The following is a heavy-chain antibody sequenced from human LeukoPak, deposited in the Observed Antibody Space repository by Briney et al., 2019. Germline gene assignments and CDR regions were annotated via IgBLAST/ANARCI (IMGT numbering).Heavy chain of an antibody. CDR2: IYHSGST. CDR1: GGSISSDY. J-gene: IGHJ4*02. Sequence: SETLSLTCTVSGGSISSDYWSWIRQPPGKGLEWIGYIYHSGSTYYNPSLKSRVTISVDRSKNQFSLKLSSVTAADTAVYYCARTKYSSGWYCDYWGQGTLVTVSS. CDR3: ARTKYSSGWYCDY. D-gene: IGHD6-19*01. V-gene: IGHV4-59*12.